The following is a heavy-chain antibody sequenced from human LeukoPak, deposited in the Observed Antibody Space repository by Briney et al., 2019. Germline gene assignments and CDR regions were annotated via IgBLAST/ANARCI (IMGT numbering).Heavy chain of an antibody. CDR1: GGSISSGGYH. D-gene: IGHD4-17*01. V-gene: IGHV4-30-2*01. CDR2: IYHSGST. CDR3: ARVLWRDTVTDFDY. Sequence: SETLSLTCTVSGGSISSGGYHWSWIRQPPGKGLEWIGYIYHSGSTYYNPSLKSRVTISVDRSKNQFSLKLSSVTAADTAVYYCARVLWRDTVTDFDYWGQGTLVTVSS. J-gene: IGHJ4*02.